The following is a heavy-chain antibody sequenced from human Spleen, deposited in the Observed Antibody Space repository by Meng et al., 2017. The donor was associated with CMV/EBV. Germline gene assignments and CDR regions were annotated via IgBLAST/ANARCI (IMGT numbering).Heavy chain of an antibody. J-gene: IGHJ5*02. D-gene: IGHD6-13*01. CDR2: TNSGSSYI. Sequence: GESLKISCVGSGFSFSGYTMNWVRQAPGKGLEWVSSTNSGSSYIFYTDSVKGRFTVSRGNARNSLYLQMNSLRAEDTAVYYCARDGGRSINSRAWFDTWGQGTLVTVSS. CDR1: GFSFSGYT. CDR3: ARDGGRSINSRAWFDT. V-gene: IGHV3-21*01.